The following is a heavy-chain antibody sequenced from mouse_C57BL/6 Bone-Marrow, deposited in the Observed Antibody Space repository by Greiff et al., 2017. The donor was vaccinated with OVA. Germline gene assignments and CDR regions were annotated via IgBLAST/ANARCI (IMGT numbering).Heavy chain of an antibody. D-gene: IGHD3-3*01. CDR3: TSPGTGDY. Sequence: VQLQQSGAELVRPGASVKLSCTASGFNIKDDYMHWVKQRPEQGLEWIGWIDPENGDTEYASKFQGKATITADTSSNTAYLQLSSLTSEDTAVYYCTSPGTGDYWVQGTTLTVSS. CDR1: GFNIKDDY. CDR2: IDPENGDT. V-gene: IGHV14-4*01. J-gene: IGHJ2*01.